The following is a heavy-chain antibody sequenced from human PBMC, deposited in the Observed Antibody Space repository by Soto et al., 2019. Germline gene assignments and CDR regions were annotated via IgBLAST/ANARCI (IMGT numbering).Heavy chain of an antibody. Sequence: PSQTLSLTCAISGDSVSSNSAAWNWIRQSPSRGLEWLGRTYYRSKWYNDYAVSVKSRITINPDTSKSQFSLQLNSVTPEDTAVYYCARAALYGSGSRFGFDPWGQGTLVTVSS. CDR3: ARAALYGSGSRFGFDP. CDR2: TYYRSKWYN. V-gene: IGHV6-1*01. CDR1: GDSVSSNSAA. D-gene: IGHD3-10*01. J-gene: IGHJ5*02.